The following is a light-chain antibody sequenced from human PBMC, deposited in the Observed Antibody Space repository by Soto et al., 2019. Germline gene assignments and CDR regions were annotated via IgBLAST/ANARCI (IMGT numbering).Light chain of an antibody. CDR3: QQSFTSART. J-gene: IGKJ2*01. Sequence: DIPVTQSPSSLSASVGERVTITCRASQTIKSYLNWYQLTPGKAPKLLIFAASSLKSGVPSRFSGHGSATDFTLTINDLQPEDFATYYCQQSFTSARTFGPGTRLEIK. V-gene: IGKV1-39*01. CDR1: QTIKSY. CDR2: AAS.